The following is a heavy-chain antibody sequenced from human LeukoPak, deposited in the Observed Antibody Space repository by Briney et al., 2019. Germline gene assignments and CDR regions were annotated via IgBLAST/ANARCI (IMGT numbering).Heavy chain of an antibody. CDR2: IYYSGST. CDR1: GGSISSYY. CDR3: ASQGRYGYSDY. V-gene: IGHV4-59*01. Sequence: PSETLSLTCTVSGGSISSYYWSWIRQPPGKGLEWIGYIYYSGSTNYNPSLKSRVTISVDTSKNQFSLKLSSVTAADTAVYYCASQGRYGYSDYWGQGTLVTVSS. J-gene: IGHJ4*02. D-gene: IGHD5-18*01.